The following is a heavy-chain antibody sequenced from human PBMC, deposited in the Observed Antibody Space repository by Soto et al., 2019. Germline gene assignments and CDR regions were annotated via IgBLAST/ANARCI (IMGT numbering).Heavy chain of an antibody. D-gene: IGHD6-25*01. J-gene: IGHJ6*02. V-gene: IGHV3-30*18. CDR1: GFTFSSYG. CDR2: ISYDGSNK. Sequence: QVQLVESGGGVVQPGRSLRLSCAASGFTFSSYGMHLVRQAPGKGLGWVAVISYDGSNKYYADSVKGRFTISRDNSKNTLYLRRTSQRAEDTSVYYCAKDRRPNSYYGMDVWGQGTTVTVSS. CDR3: AKDRRPNSYYGMDV.